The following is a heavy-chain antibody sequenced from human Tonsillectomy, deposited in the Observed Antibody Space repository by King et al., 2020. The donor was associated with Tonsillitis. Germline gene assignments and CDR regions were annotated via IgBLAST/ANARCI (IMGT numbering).Heavy chain of an antibody. CDR2: VYYSGTT. J-gene: IGHJ6*03. D-gene: IGHD2-21*01. V-gene: IGHV4-59*01. CDR1: GDSTSSYY. CDR3: ARDNCGIPNHYYFYYMDV. Sequence: VQLQESGPGLVKPSETLSLTCSVSGDSTSSYYWSWIRQPPGKGLEWIGYVYYSGTTNSNPSLKSRVTMSIDTSKNQISLNLRSVTAADTAVYYCARDNCGIPNHYYFYYMDVWGKGTTVTVSS.